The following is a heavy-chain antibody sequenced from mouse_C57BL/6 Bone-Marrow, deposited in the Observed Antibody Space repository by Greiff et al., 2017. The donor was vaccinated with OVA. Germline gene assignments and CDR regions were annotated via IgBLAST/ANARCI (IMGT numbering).Heavy chain of an antibody. D-gene: IGHD1-1*01. Sequence: QVQLKESGAELVRPGTSVKVSCKASGYAFTNYLIEWVKQRPGQGLEWIGVINPGSGGTNYNEKFKGKATLTADKSSSTAYMQLSSLTSEDSAVYFCARSYGSSVAYWGQGTLVTVSA. CDR2: INPGSGGT. CDR1: GYAFTNYL. CDR3: ARSYGSSVAY. J-gene: IGHJ3*01. V-gene: IGHV1-54*01.